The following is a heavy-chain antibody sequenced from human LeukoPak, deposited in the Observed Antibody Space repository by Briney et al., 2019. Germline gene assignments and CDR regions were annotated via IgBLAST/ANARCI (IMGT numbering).Heavy chain of an antibody. CDR1: GFTFSSYS. J-gene: IGHJ4*02. CDR3: ARNIWLGEYLDDY. D-gene: IGHD3-10*01. V-gene: IGHV3-21*01. CDR2: ISSSSSYI. Sequence: PGGSLRLSCAASGFTFSSYSMNWVRQAPGKGLEWVSSISSSSSYIYYADSVKGRFTISRDNAKNSLYLQMNSLRAEDTAVYYGARNIWLGEYLDDYGGKGPLVTVSS.